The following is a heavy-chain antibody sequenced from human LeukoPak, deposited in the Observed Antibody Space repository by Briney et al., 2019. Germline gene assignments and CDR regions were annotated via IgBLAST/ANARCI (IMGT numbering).Heavy chain of an antibody. V-gene: IGHV1-58*02. J-gene: IGHJ4*02. CDR1: GFTFTSSA. Sequence: TSVKVSCKASGFTFTSSAMQWVRQARGQRLEWIGWIVVGSGNTNYAQKFQGRVTITADTSTDTAYMELSSLRSEDTAVYYCATDLEIAAAGNFDYWGQGTLVTVSS. CDR2: IVVGSGNT. D-gene: IGHD6-13*01. CDR3: ATDLEIAAAGNFDY.